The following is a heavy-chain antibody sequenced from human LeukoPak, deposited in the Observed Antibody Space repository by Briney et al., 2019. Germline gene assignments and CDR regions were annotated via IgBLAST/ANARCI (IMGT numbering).Heavy chain of an antibody. V-gene: IGHV1-2*04. Sequence: GASVKVSCKASGYTLTDYYMHWVRQAPGQGLEWMGRINPNSGGTNYAQKFQGWVTMTRDTSISTAYMELSSLRSDDTAVYYCARGGLYYYGTNGLFWFDPWGPGTPVTVSS. D-gene: IGHD3-22*01. CDR3: ARGGLYYYGTNGLFWFDP. J-gene: IGHJ5*02. CDR1: GYTLTDYY. CDR2: INPNSGGT.